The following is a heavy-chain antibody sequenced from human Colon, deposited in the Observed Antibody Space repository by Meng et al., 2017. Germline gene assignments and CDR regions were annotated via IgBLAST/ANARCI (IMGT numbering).Heavy chain of an antibody. CDR2: ISVDETAT. CDR3: ARSGYHNGYDY. CDR1: GFTFSSYG. D-gene: IGHD6-25*01. J-gene: IGHJ4*02. V-gene: IGHV3-74*01. Sequence: GGCGGGVGQPGRSRRLCCASLGFTFSSYGMPWVRQATGKGLVGIARISVDETATTYADSVKGRFTISRDNAKNTLYLQMNSLRAEDTAVYYCARSGYHNGYDYWGQGTLVTVSS.